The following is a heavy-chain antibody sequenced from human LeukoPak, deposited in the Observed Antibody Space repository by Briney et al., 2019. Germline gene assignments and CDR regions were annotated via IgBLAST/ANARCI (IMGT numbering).Heavy chain of an antibody. CDR1: GGSFSGYY. D-gene: IGHD2-2*01. V-gene: IGHV4-34*01. CDR2: INHSGST. J-gene: IGHJ4*02. Sequence: SETLSLTCAVYGGSFSGYYWSWIRQPPGKGLEWIGEINHSGSTNYNPSLKSRVTISVDTSKNQFSLKLRSVTAADTAVYYCARDAPSGLHDYWGQGTLVTVSS. CDR3: ARDAPSGLHDY.